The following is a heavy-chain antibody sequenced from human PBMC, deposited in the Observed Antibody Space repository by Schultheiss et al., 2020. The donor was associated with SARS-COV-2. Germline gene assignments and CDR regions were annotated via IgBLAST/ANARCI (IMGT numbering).Heavy chain of an antibody. CDR1: GFTFSSYA. CDR2: ISYDGSNK. J-gene: IGHJ4*02. D-gene: IGHD2-8*01. CDR3: ARRNYGVPDY. V-gene: IGHV3-30-3*01. Sequence: GGSLRLSCAASGFTFSSYAMHWVRQAPGKGLEWVAVISYDGSNKYYADSVKGRFTISRDNAKNTLYLQMNSLRAEDTAVYYCARRNYGVPDYWGQGTLVTVSS.